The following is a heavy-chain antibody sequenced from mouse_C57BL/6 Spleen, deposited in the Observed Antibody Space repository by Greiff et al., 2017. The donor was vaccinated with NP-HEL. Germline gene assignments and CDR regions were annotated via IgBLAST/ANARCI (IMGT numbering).Heavy chain of an antibody. Sequence: EVKLMESGGGLVKPGGSLKLSCAASGFTFSDYGMHWVRQAPEKGLEWVAYISSGSSTIYYADTVKGRFTISRDNAKNTLFLQMTSLRSEDTAMYYCARNYGSSPYAMDYWGQGTSVTVSS. D-gene: IGHD1-1*01. J-gene: IGHJ4*01. CDR1: GFTFSDYG. CDR2: ISSGSSTI. V-gene: IGHV5-17*01. CDR3: ARNYGSSPYAMDY.